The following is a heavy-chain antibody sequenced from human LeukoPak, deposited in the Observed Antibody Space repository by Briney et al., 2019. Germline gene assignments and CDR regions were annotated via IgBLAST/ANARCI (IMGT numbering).Heavy chain of an antibody. D-gene: IGHD3-16*01. CDR2: ISYDGSNK. CDR1: GFTFSSYG. V-gene: IGHV3-30*03. CDR3: ARGGGLDV. Sequence: QPGGSLRLSCAASGFTFSSYGMHWVRQAPGKGLEWVAVISYDGSNKYYADSVKGRFTISRDNSKNTLYVQMNSLRAEDTAVYFCARGGGLDVWGQGATVTVSS. J-gene: IGHJ6*02.